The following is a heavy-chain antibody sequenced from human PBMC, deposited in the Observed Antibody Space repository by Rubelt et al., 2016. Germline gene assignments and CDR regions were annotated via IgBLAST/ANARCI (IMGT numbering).Heavy chain of an antibody. CDR2: IIPILGIA. D-gene: IGHD3-22*01. CDR3: ARGGHDSGGYYLYYFDY. V-gene: IGHV1-69*04. Sequence: SWVRQAPGQGLEWMGRIIPILGIANYAQKFQGRVTITADKSTSTAYMELSSLRSEDTAVYYCARGGHDSGGYYLYYFDYWGQGTLVTVSS. J-gene: IGHJ4*02.